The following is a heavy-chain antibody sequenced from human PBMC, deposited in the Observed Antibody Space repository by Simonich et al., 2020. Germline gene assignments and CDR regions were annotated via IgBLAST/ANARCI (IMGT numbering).Heavy chain of an antibody. D-gene: IGHD1-26*01. J-gene: IGHJ4*02. CDR1: GGSFSGYY. V-gene: IGHV4-34*01. CDR3: ARGLIGGSYYY. Sequence: QVQLQQWGAGLLKPSETLSLTCAVYGGSFSGYYWSWIRQPPGKGLEWIGEINHNGTTNYNPCLKSRVTKSVDTSKNQFSLKLSSVTAADTAVYYCARGLIGGSYYYWGQGTLVTVSS. CDR2: INHNGTT.